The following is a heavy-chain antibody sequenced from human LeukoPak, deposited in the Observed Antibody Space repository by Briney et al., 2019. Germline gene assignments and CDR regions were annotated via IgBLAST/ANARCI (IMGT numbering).Heavy chain of an antibody. J-gene: IGHJ6*03. D-gene: IGHD3-10*01. Sequence: GGSLRLSCAASGFTFSSYAMSWVRQAPGKGLEWVSAISGSGGSTYYADSVKGRFTISRDNSKNTLYLQMNSLRADDTAVYHCARFAAGGSYYYMDVWGKGTRSPSP. V-gene: IGHV3-23*01. CDR2: ISGSGGST. CDR3: ARFAAGGSYYYMDV. CDR1: GFTFSSYA.